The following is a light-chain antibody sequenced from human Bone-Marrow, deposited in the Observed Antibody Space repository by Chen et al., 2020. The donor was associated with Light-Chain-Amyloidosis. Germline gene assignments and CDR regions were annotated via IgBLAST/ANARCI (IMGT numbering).Light chain of an antibody. CDR3: QQYGTSPYT. Sequence: VLTQYPDTLSLSPGQRATLSCRASQSVSSNSLAWYQQRAGQAPRLLIYGALMRAAGIPDRFSGSGSGTDFTLTVGRLEPEDFAVYYCQQYGTSPYTFGQGTRLEIK. CDR2: GAL. CDR1: QSVSSNS. V-gene: IGKV3-20*01. J-gene: IGKJ2*01.